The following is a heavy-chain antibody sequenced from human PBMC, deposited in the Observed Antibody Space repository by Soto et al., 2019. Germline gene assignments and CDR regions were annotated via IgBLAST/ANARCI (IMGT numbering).Heavy chain of an antibody. J-gene: IGHJ6*02. CDR3: ARDMEYSSSSESGMDV. CDR1: GDSVSSNIAA. V-gene: IGHV6-1*01. D-gene: IGHD6-6*01. Sequence: SQTLSLTCAISGDSVSSNIAAWNWIRQSPSRGLEWLGRTYYRSKWYNDYAVSVKSRITINPETSKNQFSLQLNSVTPEDTAVYSCARDMEYSSSSESGMDVWGQGTRVTVSS. CDR2: TYYRSKWYN.